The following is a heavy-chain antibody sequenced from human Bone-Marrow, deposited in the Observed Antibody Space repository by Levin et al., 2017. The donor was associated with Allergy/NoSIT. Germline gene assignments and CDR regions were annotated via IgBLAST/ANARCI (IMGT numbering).Heavy chain of an antibody. CDR3: AGYDTSAYHSPFDY. Sequence: GGSLRLSCAASGFIFSNYAMNWVRQAPGKGLEWVSQTSGSGGNTHYADSVKGRFTFSRDNSKNTLYLQMNSLRAEDTAVYYCAGYDTSAYHSPFDYWGQGTLVTVSS. D-gene: IGHD3-22*01. CDR1: GFIFSNYA. CDR2: TSGSGGNT. J-gene: IGHJ4*02. V-gene: IGHV3-23*01.